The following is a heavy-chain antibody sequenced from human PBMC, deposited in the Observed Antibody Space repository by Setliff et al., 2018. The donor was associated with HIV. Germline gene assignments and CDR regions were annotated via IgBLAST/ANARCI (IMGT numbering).Heavy chain of an antibody. CDR3: ARHVGYSSSSLDY. Sequence: ETLSLTCTVSGDSINSHFWTWIRQSPRKGLEWIGYISSTGAAWYNPSLKSRVTMSIDTSKNQFSLKLSAVTAADTAVYYCARHVGYSSSSLDYWGQGTLVTVSS. V-gene: IGHV4-59*08. D-gene: IGHD6-6*01. CDR1: GDSINSHF. CDR2: ISSTGAA. J-gene: IGHJ4*02.